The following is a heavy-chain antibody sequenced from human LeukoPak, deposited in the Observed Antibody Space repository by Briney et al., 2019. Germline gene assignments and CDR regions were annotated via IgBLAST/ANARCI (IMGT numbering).Heavy chain of an antibody. J-gene: IGHJ4*02. Sequence: GGSLRLSCAASGFTFSDYYMSWIRQAPGKGLEWISYISSSGSIIYYADSVKGRFTISRDNAKNSLYLQMNSLRAEDTAVYYCARERGHYYDSSGYLNWGQGTLVTVSS. V-gene: IGHV3-11*01. CDR1: GFTFSDYY. D-gene: IGHD3-22*01. CDR2: ISSSGSII. CDR3: ARERGHYYDSSGYLN.